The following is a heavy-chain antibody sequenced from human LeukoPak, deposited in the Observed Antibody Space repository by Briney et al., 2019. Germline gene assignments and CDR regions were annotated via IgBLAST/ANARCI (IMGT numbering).Heavy chain of an antibody. Sequence: PGGSLRLSCAASGFTFSSYGMHWVRQAPGKGLEWVAVIWYDGSNKYYADSVKGRFTISRDNSKNTLYLQMNSLRAEDTAVYYCTTDLLSGYDFRQIDYWGQGTLVTVSS. CDR1: GFTFSSYG. CDR2: IWYDGSNK. CDR3: TTDLLSGYDFRQIDY. D-gene: IGHD5-12*01. V-gene: IGHV3-33*01. J-gene: IGHJ4*02.